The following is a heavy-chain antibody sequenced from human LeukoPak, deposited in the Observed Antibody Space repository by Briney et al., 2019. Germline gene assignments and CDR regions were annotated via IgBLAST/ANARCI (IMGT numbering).Heavy chain of an antibody. CDR1: GFTVSSNY. CDR3: ARGWDLPFDY. Sequence: GGSLRLSCAASGFTVSSNYMSWVRQAPGKGLEWVSVIYSGGSTYYYADSVKGRFTISRDNSKNTLSLQMNSLRAEDTAVYYCARGWDLPFDYWGQGTLVTVSS. CDR2: IYSGGST. V-gene: IGHV3-53*01. J-gene: IGHJ4*02. D-gene: IGHD1-26*01.